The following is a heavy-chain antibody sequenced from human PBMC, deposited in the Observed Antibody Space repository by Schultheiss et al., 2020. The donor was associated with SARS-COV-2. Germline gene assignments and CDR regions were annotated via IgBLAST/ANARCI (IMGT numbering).Heavy chain of an antibody. Sequence: GGSLRLSCAASGFTFSGYWMSWVRQAPGKGLEWVANINQDGSEKYYVDSVKGRFTISRDNAKNSLYLQMNSLRAEDTAVYYCARDGLNWYFDLWGRGTLVTVSS. D-gene: IGHD5-12*01. J-gene: IGHJ2*01. CDR2: INQDGSEK. CDR1: GFTFSGYW. CDR3: ARDGLNWYFDL. V-gene: IGHV3-7*03.